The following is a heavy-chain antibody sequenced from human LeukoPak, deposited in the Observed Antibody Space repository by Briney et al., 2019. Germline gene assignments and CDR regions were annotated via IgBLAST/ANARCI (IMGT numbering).Heavy chain of an antibody. CDR2: ISSSSYI. D-gene: IGHD6-6*01. V-gene: IGHV3-21*01. CDR3: ARDIGIAARPVFGY. J-gene: IGHJ4*02. CDR1: GFTVSNYN. Sequence: NPGGSLRLSCAASGFTVSNYNMNWVRQAPGKGLEWVSSISSSSYIYYADSVKGRFTISRDNAKNSLYLQMNSLRAEDAAVYYCARDIGIAARPVFGYWGQGTLVTVSS.